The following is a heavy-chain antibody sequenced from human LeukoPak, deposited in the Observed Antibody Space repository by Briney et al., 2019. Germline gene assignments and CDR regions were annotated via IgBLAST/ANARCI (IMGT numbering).Heavy chain of an antibody. CDR1: GYTFTGYD. D-gene: IGHD1-26*01. CDR3: TRGSLSGSSRDY. J-gene: IGHJ4*02. CDR2: MNPNTGDT. Sequence: ASVKVFCKASGYTFTGYDINWVRQATGQGLEWMGWMNPNTGDTGYAQKFQSRVTMTRNSSIDTAYMELSGLRSEDTAVYYCTRGSLSGSSRDYWGQGTLLTVSS. V-gene: IGHV1-8*01.